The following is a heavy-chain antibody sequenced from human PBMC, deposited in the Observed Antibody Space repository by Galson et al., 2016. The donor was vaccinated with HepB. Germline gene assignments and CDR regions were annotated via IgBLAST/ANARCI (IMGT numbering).Heavy chain of an antibody. CDR2: ISFDGSNT. CDR3: VRPARDSYGYVFDS. Sequence: SLRLSCAASGFTFNNYWMHWVRQAAGKGLVWVSGISFDGSNTRYADSVKGRFTLSRDNVKNTLYQQMNSLRVGDTAVYYCVRPARDSYGYVFDSWGQGTLVTVSS. CDR1: GFTFNNYW. D-gene: IGHD5-18*01. V-gene: IGHV3-74*01. J-gene: IGHJ4*02.